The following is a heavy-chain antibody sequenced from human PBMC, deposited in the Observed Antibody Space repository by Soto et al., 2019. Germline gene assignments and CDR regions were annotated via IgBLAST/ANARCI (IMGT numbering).Heavy chain of an antibody. CDR2: IHYGGTT. J-gene: IGHJ5*02. CDR1: GGSISGGGYY. CDR3: ASAWTAAAGWANWFDL. Sequence: QVQLQESGPGLVEPSQTLSLTCIVSGGSISGGGYYWSWIRQHPGKGLEWIGYIHYGGTTYYNPSLKRRLSRSVDTSKTQFSLKLSSVAAADTAVYYCASAWTAAAGWANWFDLWGQGTLVTVSS. V-gene: IGHV4-31*03. D-gene: IGHD6-13*01.